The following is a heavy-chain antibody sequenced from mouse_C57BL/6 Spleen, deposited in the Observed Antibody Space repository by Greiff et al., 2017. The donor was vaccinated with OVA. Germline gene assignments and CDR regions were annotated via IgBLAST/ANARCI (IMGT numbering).Heavy chain of an antibody. CDR3: AGDGYPYWYFDV. Sequence: QVQLQQPGAELVQPGASVTLSCTASGYTFTSYWMHWVQQRPGQGLEWIGMIHPNSGSTNYNEKFKSKSTLTVDKSSSTTYMQLSSRTSKDSAVYYCAGDGYPYWYFDVWGTGTTVTVSS. V-gene: IGHV1-64*01. J-gene: IGHJ1*03. CDR1: GYTFTSYW. CDR2: IHPNSGST. D-gene: IGHD2-3*01.